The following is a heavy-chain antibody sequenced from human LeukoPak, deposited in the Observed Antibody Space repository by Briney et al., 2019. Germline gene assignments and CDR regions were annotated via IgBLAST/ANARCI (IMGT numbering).Heavy chain of an antibody. J-gene: IGHJ6*02. CDR3: ARGAVVPAAIGDYGMDV. Sequence: PGGSLRLSCAASGFTFSSYAMSWVRQAPGKGLEWVAVISYDGSSKYYADSVKGRFTISGDNSKNTLYLQMNSLRAEDTAVYYCARGAVVPAAIGDYGMDVWGQGTTVTVSS. CDR2: ISYDGSSK. D-gene: IGHD2-2*01. V-gene: IGHV3-30-3*01. CDR1: GFTFSSYA.